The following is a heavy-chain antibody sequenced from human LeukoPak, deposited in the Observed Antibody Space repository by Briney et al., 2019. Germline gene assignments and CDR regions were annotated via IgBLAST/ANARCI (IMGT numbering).Heavy chain of an antibody. Sequence: ASVKVSCKASGYTFTGYYMHWVRQAPGQGLEWMGWINPNSGGTNYAQKFQGRVTMTRNTSISTAYMELSSLRSEDTAVYYCARGGDYYDSSGYYPYYYMDVWGKGTTVTISS. CDR3: ARGGDYYDSSGYYPYYYMDV. V-gene: IGHV1-2*02. CDR1: GYTFTGYY. D-gene: IGHD3-22*01. J-gene: IGHJ6*03. CDR2: INPNSGGT.